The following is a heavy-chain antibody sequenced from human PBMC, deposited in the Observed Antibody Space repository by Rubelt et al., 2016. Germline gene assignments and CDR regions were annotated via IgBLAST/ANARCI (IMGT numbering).Heavy chain of an antibody. CDR1: GYTFTSYA. Sequence: QVQLVQSGAEVKKPGASVQVSCQASGYTFTSYAMHWVPQAPGQRLERMGWIHAGKGNTQYSQKFKGRVTITRDTSARTAYMELSSRRSEDTAVYYCARDIYSGSYYGYWGQGTLVTVSS. J-gene: IGHJ4*02. D-gene: IGHD1-26*01. CDR2: IHAGKGNT. V-gene: IGHV1-3*01. CDR3: ARDIYSGSYYGY.